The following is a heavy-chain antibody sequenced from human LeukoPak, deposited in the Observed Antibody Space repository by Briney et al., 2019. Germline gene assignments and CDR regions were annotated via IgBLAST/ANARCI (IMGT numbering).Heavy chain of an antibody. CDR1: GGSFSGYY. Sequence: SETLSLTCAVYGGSFSGYYWSWIRQPPGKGLEWIGEINHSGSTNYNPSLKSRVTISVDTSKNQFSLKLSSVTAAGTAVYYCARRARRRIVATIGDYVDYQDIFDYWGQGTLVTVSS. V-gene: IGHV4-34*01. CDR2: INHSGST. CDR3: ARRARRRIVATIGDYVDYQDIFDY. D-gene: IGHD5-12*01. J-gene: IGHJ4*02.